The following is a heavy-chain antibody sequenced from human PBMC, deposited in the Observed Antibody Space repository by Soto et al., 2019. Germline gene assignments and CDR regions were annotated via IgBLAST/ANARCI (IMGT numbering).Heavy chain of an antibody. D-gene: IGHD2-21*02. J-gene: IGHJ4*02. Sequence: GSLRLSCAASGFTFSSYSMNWVRQAPGKGLEWVSYISSSSSTIYYADSVKGRFTISRDNAKNSLYLQMNSLRDEDTAVYYCARDRKTYCGGDCYDSHWGQGTLVTVSS. V-gene: IGHV3-48*02. CDR3: ARDRKTYCGGDCYDSH. CDR2: ISSSSSTI. CDR1: GFTFSSYS.